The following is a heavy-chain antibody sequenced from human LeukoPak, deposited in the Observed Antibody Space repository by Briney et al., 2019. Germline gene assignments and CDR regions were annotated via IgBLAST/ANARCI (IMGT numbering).Heavy chain of an antibody. V-gene: IGHV3-30*02. CDR2: IRYDGSNK. CDR3: AKDASGWYYYYYYYMDV. Sequence: PGGSLRLSCAASGFTFSSYGMHWVRQAPGKGLEWVAFIRYDGSNKYYADSVKGRFTISRDNSKNTLYLQMNSLRAEDTAVYYCAKDASGWYYYYYYYMDVWGKGTTVTVSS. J-gene: IGHJ6*03. D-gene: IGHD6-19*01. CDR1: GFTFSSYG.